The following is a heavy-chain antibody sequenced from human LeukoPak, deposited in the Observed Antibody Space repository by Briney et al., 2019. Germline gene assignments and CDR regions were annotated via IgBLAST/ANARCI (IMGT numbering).Heavy chain of an antibody. CDR2: INHSGST. J-gene: IGHJ4*02. CDR3: ARGTHDY. Sequence: SETLSLTCAVYGGSFSGYYWSWIRQPPGKGPEWIGEINHSGSTNYNPSLKSRVTISVDTSKNQFSLKLSSVTAADTAVYYCARGTHDYWGQGTLVTVSS. CDR1: GGSFSGYY. V-gene: IGHV4-34*01.